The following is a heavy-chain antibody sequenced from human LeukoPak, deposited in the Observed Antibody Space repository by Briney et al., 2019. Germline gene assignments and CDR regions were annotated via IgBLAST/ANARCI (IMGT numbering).Heavy chain of an antibody. CDR3: ARAAAGTASRFDY. CDR1: GFTFSSYW. V-gene: IGHV3-7*01. Sequence: GGSLRLSCVASGFTFSSYWMSWVRQAPGKGLEWVANIKQDGSEKYYVDSVKGRFTISRDSAKNSLHLQMNSLRAEDTAVYYCARAAAGTASRFDYWGQGTLVTVSS. CDR2: IKQDGSEK. D-gene: IGHD6-13*01. J-gene: IGHJ4*02.